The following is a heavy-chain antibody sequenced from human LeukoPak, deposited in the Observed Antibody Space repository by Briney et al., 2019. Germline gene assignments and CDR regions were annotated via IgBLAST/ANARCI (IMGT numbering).Heavy chain of an antibody. J-gene: IGHJ4*02. CDR2: INHSGST. V-gene: IGHV4-34*01. CDR1: GGSFSGYY. D-gene: IGHD1-20*01. Sequence: SETLSLTCAVYGGSFSGYYWSWIRQPPGKGLEWIGEINHSGSTNYNPSLESRVTISVDTSKNQFSLKLSSVTAADTAVYYCARGLRITGTDYWGQGTLVTVSS. CDR3: ARGLRITGTDY.